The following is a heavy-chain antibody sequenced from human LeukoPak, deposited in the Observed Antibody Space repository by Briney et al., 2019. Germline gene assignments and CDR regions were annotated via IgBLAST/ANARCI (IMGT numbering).Heavy chain of an antibody. V-gene: IGHV4-39*01. CDR1: GGSISSSSYY. J-gene: IGHJ4*02. D-gene: IGHD2-2*01. CDR3: ARHGDIVVVPAAPHQSDY. Sequence: SETLSLTCTVSGGSISSSSYYWGWIRQPPGKGLEWIGSIYYSGSTYYNPSLKSRVTISVDTSKNQFSLKLSSVTAADTAVYYCARHGDIVVVPAAPHQSDYWGQGTLVTVSS. CDR2: IYYSGST.